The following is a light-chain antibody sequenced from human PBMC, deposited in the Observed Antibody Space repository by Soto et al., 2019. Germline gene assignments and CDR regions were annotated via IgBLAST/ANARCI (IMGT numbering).Light chain of an antibody. CDR1: QGISSY. CDR3: QQLNSYPPPT. Sequence: DIQLTQSPSFLSASVGERVTITCRASQGISSYLAWYQQKPGKAPKLLIYAASTLQSGVPSRFSGSGSGTEFILPISSLQPEDFATYYCQQLNSYPPPTFGPGTKVDIK. V-gene: IGKV1-9*01. CDR2: AAS. J-gene: IGKJ3*01.